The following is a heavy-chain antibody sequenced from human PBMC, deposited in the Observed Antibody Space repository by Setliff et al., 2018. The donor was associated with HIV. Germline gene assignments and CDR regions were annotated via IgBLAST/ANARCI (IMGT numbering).Heavy chain of an antibody. CDR3: ASSYPNYNYGNYDFWSGYYHDDAFDI. CDR1: GFIFSSYA. Sequence: GGSLRLSCAASGFIFSSYAMHWVRQAPGKGLEWVAFISYDGNKKYYADSVKGRFTISRDNSKNTLYLQMDSLRTEDTAVYYCASSYPNYNYGNYDFWSGYYHDDAFDIWGQGTMVTVSS. CDR2: ISYDGNKK. J-gene: IGHJ3*02. D-gene: IGHD3-3*01. V-gene: IGHV3-30*01.